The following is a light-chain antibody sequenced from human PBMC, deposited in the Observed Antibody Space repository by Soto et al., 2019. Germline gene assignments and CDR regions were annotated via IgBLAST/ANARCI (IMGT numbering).Light chain of an antibody. V-gene: IGLV2-14*01. J-gene: IGLJ2*01. CDR3: SSYTSSTTRI. CDR2: EVS. CDR1: SSDVGGFHY. Sequence: QSALTQPASVSGSPGQSITISCTGTSSDVGGFHYVSWYQHHPGKAPKLMVYEVSYRPSGVSNRFSGSKSGNTASLTISGLQAEDEADYYCSSYTSSTTRIFGGGTKLTV.